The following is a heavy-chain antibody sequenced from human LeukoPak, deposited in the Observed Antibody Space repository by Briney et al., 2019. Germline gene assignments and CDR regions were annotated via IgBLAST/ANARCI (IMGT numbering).Heavy chain of an antibody. CDR3: ARDLGDILTGYSSGWFDP. D-gene: IGHD3-9*01. V-gene: IGHV4-59*01. CDR1: GAPNSNYY. J-gene: IGHJ5*02. CDR2: ISYTGTT. Sequence: SETLSLTCTVSGAPNSNYYWNWIRQPPGKGLEWIGYISYTGTTNYNPSLKSRVTISIDTSKNQFSLKLSSVTAADTAVYYCARDLGDILTGYSSGWFDPWGQGTLVTVSS.